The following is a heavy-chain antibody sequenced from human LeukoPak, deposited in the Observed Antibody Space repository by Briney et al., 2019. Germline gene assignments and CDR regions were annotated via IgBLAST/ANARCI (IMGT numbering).Heavy chain of an antibody. J-gene: IGHJ4*02. CDR2: VDVTGAT. Sequence: GGSPRLSCAASGFSFTTYDMHWVRHAAGKGLEWVSSVDVTGATYYPGSVRGRFTISRENAKSSLFLQMNSLRAGDTAVYYCVREALGFRYTYFDSWGQGTLVTVSS. V-gene: IGHV3-13*01. CDR3: VREALGFRYTYFDS. CDR1: GFSFTTYD. D-gene: IGHD3-16*02.